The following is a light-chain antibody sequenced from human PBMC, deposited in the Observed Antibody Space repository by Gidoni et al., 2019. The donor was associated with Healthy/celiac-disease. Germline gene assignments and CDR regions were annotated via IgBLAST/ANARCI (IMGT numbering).Light chain of an antibody. Sequence: SYELTPPPSVSVSPGQTARLTCSGDALPKQYAYWYQQKPGQAPVLVIYKDSERPSGIPERFSGSSSGTTVTLTISGVQAEDEADYYCQSADSSGWVFGGGTKLTVL. J-gene: IGLJ3*02. CDR3: QSADSSGWV. CDR1: ALPKQY. CDR2: KDS. V-gene: IGLV3-25*03.